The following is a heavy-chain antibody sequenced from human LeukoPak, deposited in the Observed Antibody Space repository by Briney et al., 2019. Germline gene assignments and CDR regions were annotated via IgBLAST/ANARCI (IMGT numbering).Heavy chain of an antibody. D-gene: IGHD3-22*01. CDR1: GFTFSSYA. J-gene: IGHJ4*02. CDR3: AKDLIAYYYDSSGPSGY. CDR2: ISGSGGST. V-gene: IGHV3-23*01. Sequence: PGRSLRLSCAASGFTFSSYAMSWVRQAPGKGLEWVSAISGSGGSTYYADSVKGRFTISRDNSKNTLYLQMNSLRAEDTAVYYCAKDLIAYYYDSSGPSGYWGQGTLVTVSS.